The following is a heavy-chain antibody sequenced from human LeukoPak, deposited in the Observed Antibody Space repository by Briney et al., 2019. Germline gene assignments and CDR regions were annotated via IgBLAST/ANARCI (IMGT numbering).Heavy chain of an antibody. V-gene: IGHV3-23*01. J-gene: IGHJ4*02. Sequence: GGSLGLSCAASGFTFSSYAMSWVRQAPGKGLEWVSAISGSGGSTYYADSVKGRFTISRDNSKNTLYLQMNSLRAEDTAVYYCAKANKERGHYYFDYWGQGTLVTVSS. CDR3: AKANKERGHYYFDY. CDR2: ISGSGGST. CDR1: GFTFSSYA. D-gene: IGHD1-26*01.